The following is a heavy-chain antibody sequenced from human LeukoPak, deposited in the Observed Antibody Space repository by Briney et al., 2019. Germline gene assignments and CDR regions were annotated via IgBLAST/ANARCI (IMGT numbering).Heavy chain of an antibody. V-gene: IGHV4-39*07. J-gene: IGHJ4*02. CDR1: GDSISSSSSY. CDR2: IYYSGST. D-gene: IGHD1-26*01. CDR3: AREDSGSYKLLIDY. Sequence: SETLSLTCTVSGDSISSSSSYWGWIRQPPGEGLEWIGSIYYSGSTNYNPSLKSRVTISVDTSKNQFSLKLSSVTAADTAVYYCAREDSGSYKLLIDYWGQGTLVTVSS.